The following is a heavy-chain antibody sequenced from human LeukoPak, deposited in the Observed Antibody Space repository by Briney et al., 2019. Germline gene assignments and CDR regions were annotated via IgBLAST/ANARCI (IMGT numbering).Heavy chain of an antibody. Sequence: GRSLRLSCAASGFTFSSYAMHWVRQAPGKGLEWVAVISYDGSNKYYADSVKGRFTISRDNSKNTLYLQMNSLSAEDTAVYYCARNLHYYDSSGYYLDYWGQGTLVTVSS. CDR3: ARNLHYYDSSGYYLDY. CDR1: GFTFSSYA. CDR2: ISYDGSNK. D-gene: IGHD3-22*01. J-gene: IGHJ4*02. V-gene: IGHV3-30-3*01.